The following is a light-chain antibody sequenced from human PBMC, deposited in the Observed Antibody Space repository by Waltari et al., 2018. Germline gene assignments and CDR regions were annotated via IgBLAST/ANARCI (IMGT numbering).Light chain of an antibody. CDR2: WAS. CDR3: QQYLTTPLT. J-gene: IGKJ5*01. Sequence: DIVMTQSPDSLAVSLGERVTIDCTSSQSVLYTSNNKNNLAWYQQRPGQPPKLLIYWASTRESGVPDRFSGSGSGTDFTLTISSLQAEDVAVYFCQQYLTTPLTFGQGTRLEIK. V-gene: IGKV4-1*01. CDR1: QSVLYTSNNKNN.